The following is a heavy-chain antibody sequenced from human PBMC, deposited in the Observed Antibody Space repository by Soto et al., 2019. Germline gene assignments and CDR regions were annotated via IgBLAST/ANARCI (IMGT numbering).Heavy chain of an antibody. Sequence: QVQLVESGGGVVQPGRSLRLSCAASGFTFSSYGMHWVRQAPGKGLEWVAVISYDGSDNYYDDSVKGRFTISRDNSRNTVDLQMDSLRLEDTALYYCARWGTTGGLDFWGQGTLVSVSS. CDR3: ARWGTTGGLDF. J-gene: IGHJ4*02. CDR1: GFTFSSYG. V-gene: IGHV3-30*03. CDR2: ISYDGSDN. D-gene: IGHD3-16*01.